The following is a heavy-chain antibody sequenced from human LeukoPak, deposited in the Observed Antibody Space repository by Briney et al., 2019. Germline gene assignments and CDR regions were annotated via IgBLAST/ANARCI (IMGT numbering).Heavy chain of an antibody. CDR2: ISYDGSSK. Sequence: GGSLRLSCAASGFSFSSHDMHWVRQAPGKGLEWVAVISYDGSSKYYADSVKGRFTISRDNSKNTLYLQMNSLRAEDTAVYYCARAEATWAYYFGMDVWGQGTTVTVSS. D-gene: IGHD1-1*01. J-gene: IGHJ6*02. V-gene: IGHV3-30-3*01. CDR1: GFSFSSHD. CDR3: ARAEATWAYYFGMDV.